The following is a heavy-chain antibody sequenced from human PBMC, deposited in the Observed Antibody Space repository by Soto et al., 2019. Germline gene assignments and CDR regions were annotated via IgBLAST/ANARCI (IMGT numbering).Heavy chain of an antibody. CDR1: GFTFSTYS. CDR3: ARDRGPRITMVRGVIGGFDY. Sequence: GGSLRLSCAASGFTFSTYSMNWVRQAPGKGLEWVSYISSSSSTIFYTDSVKGRFTVSRDNAKNSLYLQMNSLRAEDTAVYYCARDRGPRITMVRGVIGGFDYWGQGTLVTVSS. J-gene: IGHJ4*02. CDR2: ISSSSSTI. D-gene: IGHD3-10*01. V-gene: IGHV3-48*01.